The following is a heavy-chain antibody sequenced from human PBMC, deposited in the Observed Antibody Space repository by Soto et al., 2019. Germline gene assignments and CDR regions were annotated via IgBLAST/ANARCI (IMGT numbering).Heavy chain of an antibody. V-gene: IGHV1-69*01. CDR2: IIPIFGTA. J-gene: IGHJ4*02. CDR1: GGTFSSYA. CDR3: ARDSDYCSSTSCYVDY. Sequence: QVQLVQSGAEVKKPGFSVKVSCKASGGTFSSYAISWVRQAPGQGLEWMGGIIPIFGTANYAQKCQGRVTITADESTSTAYMELSSLRSEDTAVYYCARDSDYCSSTSCYVDYWGQGTLVTVSS. D-gene: IGHD2-2*01.